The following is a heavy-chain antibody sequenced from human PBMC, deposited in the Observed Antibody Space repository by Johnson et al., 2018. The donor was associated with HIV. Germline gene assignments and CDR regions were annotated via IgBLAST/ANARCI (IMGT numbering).Heavy chain of an antibody. CDR3: AKGGEVWYGAFDF. Sequence: MQLVESGGGLVQPGGSLRLSCAASGFTVSSNYMNWVRQAPGKGLEWVSVIYSGGSTFYADSVKGRFTISRDNSKNTLYLQMNNLRAEDTAVYYCAKGGEVWYGAFDFWGQGTMAIVSS. D-gene: IGHD6-13*01. CDR1: GFTVSSNY. CDR2: IYSGGST. V-gene: IGHV3-66*01. J-gene: IGHJ3*01.